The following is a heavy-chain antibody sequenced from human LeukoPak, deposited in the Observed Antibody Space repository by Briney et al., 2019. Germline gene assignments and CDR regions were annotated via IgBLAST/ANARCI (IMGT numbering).Heavy chain of an antibody. D-gene: IGHD6-13*01. J-gene: IGHJ4*02. Sequence: SETLSLTCAVYGGSFSGYYWSWIRQPPGKGLEWIGYIYHSGSTYYNPSLKSRVTISVDRSKNQFSLKLSSVTAADTAVYYCARVISSSWYSFDYWGQGTLVTVSS. CDR3: ARVISSSWYSFDY. V-gene: IGHV4-34*01. CDR2: IYHSGST. CDR1: GGSFSGYY.